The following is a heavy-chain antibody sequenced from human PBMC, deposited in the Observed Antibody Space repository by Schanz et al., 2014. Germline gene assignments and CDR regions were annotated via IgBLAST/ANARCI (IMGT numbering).Heavy chain of an antibody. CDR3: AKYGTGKGVSFEY. V-gene: IGHV3-7*01. CDR2: INQDGSEK. D-gene: IGHD1-26*01. CDR1: GFAFSKSW. Sequence: VQLVESGGGVVQPGGSLRLSCVASGFAFSKSWMSWVRQAPGKGLEWVANINQDGSEKHYVDSVKGRITISRDNAKNSLYLQMNSLTAEDTAVYYCAKYGTGKGVSFEYWGQGTLVTVSS. J-gene: IGHJ4*02.